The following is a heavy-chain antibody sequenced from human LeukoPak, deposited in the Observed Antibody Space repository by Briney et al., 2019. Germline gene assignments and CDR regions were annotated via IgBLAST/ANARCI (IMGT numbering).Heavy chain of an antibody. V-gene: IGHV1-69*13. J-gene: IGHJ3*02. CDR1: GGTFSSYA. CDR2: IIPIFGTA. Sequence: GASVKVSCKSSGGTFSSYAISWVRQAPGQGLEWMGGIIPIFGTANYAQKFQGRVTITADESTSKAYMELSSLRSEDTAVYYCARSLHVVVVAATTGDAFDIWGQGTMVTVSS. CDR3: ARSLHVVVVAATTGDAFDI. D-gene: IGHD2-15*01.